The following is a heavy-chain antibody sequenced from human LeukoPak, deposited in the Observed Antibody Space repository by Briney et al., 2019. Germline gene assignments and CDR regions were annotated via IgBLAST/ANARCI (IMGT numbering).Heavy chain of an antibody. Sequence: PGGSLRLSCAASGLTFSSHWMHWVRQAPGKGLVWVSRITNDGSSTTYADSVKGRFTISRDNAQNSMYLQMNSLRAEDTAVYYCGRVGGRSKAAKGDAFDIWGPGTMVVVSS. CDR2: ITNDGSST. J-gene: IGHJ3*02. V-gene: IGHV3-74*01. CDR1: GLTFSSHW. D-gene: IGHD6-6*01. CDR3: GRVGGRSKAAKGDAFDI.